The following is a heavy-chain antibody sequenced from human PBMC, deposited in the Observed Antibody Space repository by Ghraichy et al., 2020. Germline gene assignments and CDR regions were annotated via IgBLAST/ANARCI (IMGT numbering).Heavy chain of an antibody. D-gene: IGHD6-19*01. CDR2: ISYDGSNK. CDR1: GFTFSSYA. J-gene: IGHJ4*02. Sequence: GGSLRLSCAASGFTFSSYAMHWVRQAPGKGLEWVAVISYDGSNKYYADSVKGRFTISRDNSKNTLYLQMNSLRAEDTAVYYCKNAPGIAVAGTSEIFDYWGQGTLVTVSS. V-gene: IGHV3-30*04. CDR3: KNAPGIAVAGTSEIFDY.